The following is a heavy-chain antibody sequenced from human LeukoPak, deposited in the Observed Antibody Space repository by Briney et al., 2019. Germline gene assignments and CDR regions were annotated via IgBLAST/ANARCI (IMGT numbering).Heavy chain of an antibody. CDR2: ISGSGDVI. CDR1: GFTFSSYA. CDR3: AKRYCSGGSCQGWFDP. V-gene: IGHV3-23*01. Sequence: GGSLRLSCAASGFTFSSYAMSWVRKAPGKGLEWVSVISGSGDVIYYSDSVKGRFTISRDNSKNTLYLQMSSLRAEDTAVYYCAKRYCSGGSCQGWFDPWGQGTLVTVSS. D-gene: IGHD2-15*01. J-gene: IGHJ5*02.